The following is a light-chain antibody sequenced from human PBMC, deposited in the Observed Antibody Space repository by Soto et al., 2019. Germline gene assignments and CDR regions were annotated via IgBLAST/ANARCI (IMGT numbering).Light chain of an antibody. Sequence: LMQSPATLSVSPGGRTILSCSASQTVNNYLAWYQQKPGQAPRLLIYDTSKRAPGVPARFIGSGSGTAFTLTIDIVEPEDYAIYYCQQRSGCRWTIGHRTK. CDR3: QQRSGCRWT. CDR2: DTS. V-gene: IGKV3-11*01. J-gene: IGKJ1*01. CDR1: QTVNNY.